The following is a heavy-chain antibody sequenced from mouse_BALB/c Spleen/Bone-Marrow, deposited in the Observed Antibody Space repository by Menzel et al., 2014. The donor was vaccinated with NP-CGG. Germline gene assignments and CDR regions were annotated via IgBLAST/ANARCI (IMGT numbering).Heavy chain of an antibody. CDR2: ISSGSSTI. V-gene: IGHV5-17*02. Sequence: EVQRVESGGGLVQPGGSRKLSCAASGFTFSSFGMHWVRQAPEKGLEWVAYISSGSSTIYYADTVKGRFTISRDNPKNTLFLQMPSLRSEDTAMYYCARDVPLYDVGYFDYWGQGTTLTVSS. CDR1: GFTFSSFG. J-gene: IGHJ2*01. D-gene: IGHD2-14*01. CDR3: ARDVPLYDVGYFDY.